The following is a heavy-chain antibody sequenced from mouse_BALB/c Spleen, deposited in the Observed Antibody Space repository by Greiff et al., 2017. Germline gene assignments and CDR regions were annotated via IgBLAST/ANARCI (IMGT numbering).Heavy chain of an antibody. CDR3: ARDLTVGYYAMDY. CDR2: IWAGGST. CDR1: GFSLTSYG. D-gene: IGHD1-1*01. J-gene: IGHJ4*01. Sequence: VKLMESGPGLVAPSQSLSITCTVSGFSLTSYGVHWVRQPPGKGLEWLGVIWAGGSTNYNSALMSRLSISKDNSKSQVFLKMNSLQTDDTAMYYCARDLTVGYYAMDYWGQGTSVTVSS. V-gene: IGHV2-9*02.